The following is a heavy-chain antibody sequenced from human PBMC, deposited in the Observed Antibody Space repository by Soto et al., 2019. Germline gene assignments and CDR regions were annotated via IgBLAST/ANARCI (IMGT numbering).Heavy chain of an antibody. J-gene: IGHJ5*02. D-gene: IGHD3-3*01. V-gene: IGHV4-30-2*01. CDR2: IYHSGST. CDR1: GGSISSGGYS. Sequence: PSETLSLTCAVSGGSISSGGYSWSWIRQPPGKGLEWIGYIYHSGSTYYNPSLKSRVTISVDRSKNQFSLKLSSVTAADTAVYYCARALRFFGPNWFDPWSQGTLVTVSS. CDR3: ARALRFFGPNWFDP.